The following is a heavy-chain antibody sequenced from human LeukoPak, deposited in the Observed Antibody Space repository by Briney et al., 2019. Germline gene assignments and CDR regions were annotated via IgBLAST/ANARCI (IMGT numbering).Heavy chain of an antibody. CDR2: ISGSGVST. CDR3: AKDLVAAVDYYFDS. D-gene: IGHD5-24*01. CDR1: GFTFRSYA. J-gene: IGHJ4*02. Sequence: PGGSLRLSCVASGFTFRSYAMSWVRQAPGKGLEWVSAISGSGVSTYYADSVKGRFTISRDNSRDTVYLQMNNLRAEDTAIYYCAKDLVAAVDYYFDSWGQGTLVTVSS. V-gene: IGHV3-23*01.